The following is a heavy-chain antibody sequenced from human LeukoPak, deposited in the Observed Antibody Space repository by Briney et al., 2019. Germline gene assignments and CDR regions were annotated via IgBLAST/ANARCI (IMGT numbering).Heavy chain of an antibody. V-gene: IGHV3-23*01. CDR2: ISGSGGST. D-gene: IGHD1-14*01. Sequence: PGGSLRFSCAASGFTFSSYAMSWVRQAPGNGLEWVSAISGSGGSTYYADSVKGRFTISRDNSKNTLYLQMNSLRAEDTAVYYCAKVDNGLLDYWGQGTLVTVSS. CDR3: AKVDNGLLDY. J-gene: IGHJ4*02. CDR1: GFTFSSYA.